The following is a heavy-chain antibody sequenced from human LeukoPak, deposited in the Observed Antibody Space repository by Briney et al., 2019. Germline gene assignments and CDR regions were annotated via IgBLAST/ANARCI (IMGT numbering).Heavy chain of an antibody. V-gene: IGHV3-74*01. CDR1: RFTFSNYW. CDR2: IYTDGSRR. J-gene: IGHJ4*02. D-gene: IGHD6-13*01. CDR3: ASAASHRIAAGGDY. Sequence: PGGSLRLSCAPSRFTFSNYWIHCVRQAPGKGLVGVSRIYTDGSRRSYADSVKGRFTISRDNGENTVYLQMNSLRAEDTAVYYCASAASHRIAAGGDYWGQGTLVTVSS.